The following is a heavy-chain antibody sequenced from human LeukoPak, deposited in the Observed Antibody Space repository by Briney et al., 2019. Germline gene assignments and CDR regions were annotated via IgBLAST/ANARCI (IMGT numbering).Heavy chain of an antibody. J-gene: IGHJ5*02. CDR2: MNPNSGNT. CDR1: GYTFTSYD. V-gene: IGHV1-8*01. Sequence: ASVKVSCKASGYTFTSYDINWVRQAPGQGLEWMGWMNPNSGNTSYAQKFQGRVTMTRNTSISTAYMELSSLRSEDTAVYYCARGQFRYYYGSGRRTRVGWFDPWGQGTLVTVSS. CDR3: ARGQFRYYYGSGRRTRVGWFDP. D-gene: IGHD3-10*01.